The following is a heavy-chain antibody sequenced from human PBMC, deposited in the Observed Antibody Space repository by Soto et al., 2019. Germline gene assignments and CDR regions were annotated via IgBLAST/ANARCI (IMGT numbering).Heavy chain of an antibody. CDR3: ARDSLQWLVV. Sequence: QVQLVQSGAEVKKPGASVKVSCKASGYTFTSYYMHWVRQAPGQGLEWMGIINPSGGSTSYAQKFQGRITMTRDTSTSTDYMELSSLRSEDTAVYYCARDSLQWLVVWGQGTTVTVSS. CDR2: INPSGGST. J-gene: IGHJ6*02. D-gene: IGHD6-19*01. V-gene: IGHV1-46*01. CDR1: GYTFTSYY.